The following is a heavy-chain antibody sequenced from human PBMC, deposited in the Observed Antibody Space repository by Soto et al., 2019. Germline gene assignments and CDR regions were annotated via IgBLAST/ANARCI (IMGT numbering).Heavy chain of an antibody. J-gene: IGHJ2*01. D-gene: IGHD2-15*01. CDR2: ITSFSGDT. V-gene: IGHV1-18*03. CDR3: ARDRLSRGKSSDFDI. Sequence: QVQLVQSGAEVKKPGASVKVSCKASGYTFTHYGITWVRQAPGQGLEWMRWITSFSGDTNYPQKLQCRLTMNTDTTTNPVYIELRNLRSDDMSVYYCARDRLSRGKSSDFDISGRGTLVTVAS. CDR1: GYTFTHYG.